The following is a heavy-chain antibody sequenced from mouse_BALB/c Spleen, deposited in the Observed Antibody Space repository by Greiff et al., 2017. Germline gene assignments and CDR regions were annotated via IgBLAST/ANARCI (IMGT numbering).Heavy chain of an antibody. CDR3: ARSRYDGFDY. D-gene: IGHD2-14*01. CDR2: IYPGSGST. J-gene: IGHJ2*01. CDR1: GYNFTSYW. V-gene: IGHV1-55*01. Sequence: QVQLQQSGAELVKPGTSVKLSCKASGYNFTSYWINWVKLRPGQGLEWIGDIYPGSGSTNYNEKFKSKATLTVDTSSSTAYMQLSSLASEDSALYYCARSRYDGFDYWGQGTTLTVSS.